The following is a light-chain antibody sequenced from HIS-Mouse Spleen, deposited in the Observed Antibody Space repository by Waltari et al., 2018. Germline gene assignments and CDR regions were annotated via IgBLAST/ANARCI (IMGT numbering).Light chain of an antibody. CDR1: SGSIASNY. CDR3: QSYDSSNSWV. Sequence: NFMLTQPHSVSESPGKTVTISCTGSSGSIASNYVQWYQQRPGSAPTTVIYEDNQRPPGVPDRFSGSIDSSSNSVSLTISGLKTEDEADYYCQSYDSSNSWVFGGGTKLTVL. J-gene: IGLJ3*02. V-gene: IGLV6-57*02. CDR2: EDN.